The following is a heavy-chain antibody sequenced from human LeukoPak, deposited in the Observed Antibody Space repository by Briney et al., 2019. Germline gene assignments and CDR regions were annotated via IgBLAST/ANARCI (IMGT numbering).Heavy chain of an antibody. D-gene: IGHD3-3*01. CDR2: ISGSGGST. CDR1: GFTFSSCG. Sequence: PGGSLRLSCAASGFTFSSCGFNWVRQAPGKGLEWVSAISGSGGSTYYADSVKGRFTISRDNSKNTLYLQMNSLRAEDTAVYYCAKDGRITIFGVVINDYYYMDVWGKGTTVTVSS. V-gene: IGHV3-23*01. CDR3: AKDGRITIFGVVINDYYYMDV. J-gene: IGHJ6*03.